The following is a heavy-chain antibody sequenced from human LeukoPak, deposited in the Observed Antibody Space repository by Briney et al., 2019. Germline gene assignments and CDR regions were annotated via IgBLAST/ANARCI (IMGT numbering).Heavy chain of an antibody. Sequence: GGSLRLSCAASGFTVSSNYMSWVRQAPGKGLEWVSVIYSGGSTYYADSVKGRFTISRDNSKNTLYLQMNSLRAEDTAVYYCARALYSSGYFDYWGHGTLVTVSS. J-gene: IGHJ4*01. CDR1: GFTVSSNY. CDR3: ARALYSSGYFDY. V-gene: IGHV3-53*01. CDR2: IYSGGST. D-gene: IGHD5-18*01.